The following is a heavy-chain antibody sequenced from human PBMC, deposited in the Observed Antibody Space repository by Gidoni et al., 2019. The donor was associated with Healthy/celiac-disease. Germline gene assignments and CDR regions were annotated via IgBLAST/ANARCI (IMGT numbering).Heavy chain of an antibody. CDR1: GGSFSGYY. Sequence: QVQLQQWGAGLLKPEETLSLTCAVYGGSFSGYYWSWIRQPPGKGLEWIGEITHSGSTNYHPSLKSRVTISVDTSKNQFSLKLSSVTAADTAVYYCARGPLDFWSGYYHYYMDVWGKGTTVTVSS. CDR2: ITHSGST. D-gene: IGHD3-3*01. V-gene: IGHV4-34*01. J-gene: IGHJ6*03. CDR3: ARGPLDFWSGYYHYYMDV.